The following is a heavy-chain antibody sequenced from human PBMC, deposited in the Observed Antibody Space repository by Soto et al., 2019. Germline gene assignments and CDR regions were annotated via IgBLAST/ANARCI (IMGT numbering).Heavy chain of an antibody. CDR2: VWYDESNK. D-gene: IGHD5-12*01. CDR1: GFTFSNYG. J-gene: IGHJ4*02. V-gene: IGHV3-30*02. Sequence: PGGSLRLSCTASGFTFSNYGMHWVRQAPGKGLEWVAVVWYDESNKNYADSVKGRFTISRDTSKNQFSLKLSSVTAADTAVYYCARSGYDGDFDYWGQGTLVTVSS. CDR3: ARSGYDGDFDY.